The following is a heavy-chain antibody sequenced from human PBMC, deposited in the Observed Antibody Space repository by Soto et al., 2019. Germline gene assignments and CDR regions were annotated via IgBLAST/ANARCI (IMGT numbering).Heavy chain of an antibody. Sequence: QVQLVQSGAEVKKPGSSVKVSCKASGGTFSSYAISWVRQAPGQGLEWMGGIIPIFGTAHYAQKFQGRVTITADESTSTAYMELSSLRSEDTAVYYCASSWNYAGTMVRGVIPFDYWGQGTLVTVSS. D-gene: IGHD3-10*01. J-gene: IGHJ4*02. V-gene: IGHV1-69*01. CDR2: IIPIFGTA. CDR3: ASSWNYAGTMVRGVIPFDY. CDR1: GGTFSSYA.